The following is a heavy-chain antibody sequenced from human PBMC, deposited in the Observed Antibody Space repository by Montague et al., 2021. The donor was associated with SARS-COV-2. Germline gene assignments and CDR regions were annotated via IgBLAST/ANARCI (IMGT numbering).Heavy chain of an antibody. D-gene: IGHD6-19*01. V-gene: IGHV4-34*01. CDR2: INHSGDT. CDR1: GGSFSGYC. Sequence: SETLSLTCAVYGGSFSGYCWSWIRQSPGKGLEWIGEINHSGDTNYNPPLKSRVTISVDTSKNQFSLKLRSVTAADMAVYYCARGVLGENRYASGWFLTHYYNGLDVWGQGTTVTVSS. J-gene: IGHJ6*02. CDR3: ARGVLGENRYASGWFLTHYYNGLDV.